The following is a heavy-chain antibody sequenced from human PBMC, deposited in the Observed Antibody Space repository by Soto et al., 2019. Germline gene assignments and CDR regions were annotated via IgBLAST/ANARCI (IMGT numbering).Heavy chain of an antibody. CDR3: EGRDDPLHI. CDR1: GVTFSTYG. V-gene: IGHV3-33*01. J-gene: IGHJ3*02. Sequence: QVQLVESGGGVVQPERSLRLSCAASGVTFSTYGIHWVRQAPGKGPEWVAVIWYDGSQKYYADSVRGRFTISRDNSKNTVYLQMNRLRAEDTAVYYCEGRDDPLHIWGQGTMVTVS. CDR2: IWYDGSQK.